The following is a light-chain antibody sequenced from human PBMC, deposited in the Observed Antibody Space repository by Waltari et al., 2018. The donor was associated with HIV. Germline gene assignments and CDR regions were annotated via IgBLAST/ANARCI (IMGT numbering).Light chain of an antibody. CDR1: QSIGTY. J-gene: IGKJ5*01. CDR2: DAS. Sequence: EIVLTQSPATLSLSPGERATLSCRASQSIGTYLAWYQQKPGQAPRLLIYDASNRASGIPTRFSGSGSGTDFTLTISSLEPEDSAVYYCQQRSNWITFGQGTRLEIK. V-gene: IGKV3-11*01. CDR3: QQRSNWIT.